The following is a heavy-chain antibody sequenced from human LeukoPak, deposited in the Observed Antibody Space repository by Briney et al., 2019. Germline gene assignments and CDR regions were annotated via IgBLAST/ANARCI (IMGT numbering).Heavy chain of an antibody. CDR2: IIPILGIA. D-gene: IGHD1-26*01. CDR1: GGTFSSYA. CDR3: ARARRVGATWWGFDY. J-gene: IGHJ4*02. Sequence: SVKVSCKASGGTFSSYAISWVRQAPGQGLEWMGRIIPILGIANYAQKFQGRVTITADKSTSTAYMELSSLRSEDTAVYYCARARRVGATWWGFDYWGQGTLVTVSS. V-gene: IGHV1-69*04.